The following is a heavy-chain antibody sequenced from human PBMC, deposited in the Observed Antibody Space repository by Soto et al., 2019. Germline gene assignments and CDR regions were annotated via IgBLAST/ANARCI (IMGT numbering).Heavy chain of an antibody. CDR2: IIPIFGTA. V-gene: IGHV1-69*13. J-gene: IGHJ6*02. CDR3: ARSYCTNGVCYKRYYYGMDV. CDR1: GGTFSSYA. D-gene: IGHD2-8*01. Sequence: SVEVSCKASGGTFSSYAISWVRQAPGQGLEWMGGIIPIFGTANYAQKFQGRVTITADESTSTAYMELSSLRSEDTAVYYCARSYCTNGVCYKRYYYGMDVWGQGTTVTVSS.